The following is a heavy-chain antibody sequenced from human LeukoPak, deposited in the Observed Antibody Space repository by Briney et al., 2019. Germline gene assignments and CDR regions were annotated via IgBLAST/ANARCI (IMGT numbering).Heavy chain of an antibody. CDR2: ISGSGGST. D-gene: IGHD5-18*01. J-gene: IGHJ3*02. CDR1: GFTFSSYA. CDR3: AKDTRIQLWLSAFDI. V-gene: IGHV3-23*01. Sequence: GGSLRLSCAASGFTFSSYAMSWVRQAPGKGVEWVSGISGSGGSTYYADCGKGRFTISRDNSNTTPYLQMNSLRAEDTAVYYCAKDTRIQLWLSAFDIWGQGTMVTVSS.